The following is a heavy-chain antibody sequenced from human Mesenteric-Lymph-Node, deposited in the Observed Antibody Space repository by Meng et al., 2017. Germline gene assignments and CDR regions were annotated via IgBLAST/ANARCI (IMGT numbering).Heavy chain of an antibody. CDR2: IETSGTT. CDR3: TREGRADGRRPSDY. CDR1: GGSISGYY. Sequence: SESLSLTCTVAGGSISGYYWSWNRQPAGGGLEWIGRIETSGTTNYNPSIRSRVTMSVDTSKNQFSLNLSPVTAADTAIYYCTREGRADGRRPSDYWGQGTLVTVSS. J-gene: IGHJ4*02. D-gene: IGHD5-24*01. V-gene: IGHV4-4*07.